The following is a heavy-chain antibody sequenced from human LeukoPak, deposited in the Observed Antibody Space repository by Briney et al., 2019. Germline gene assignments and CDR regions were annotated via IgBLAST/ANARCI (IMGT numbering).Heavy chain of an antibody. V-gene: IGHV1-2*02. Sequence: ASVRVSCKASGYTFTGYYMHWVRQAPGQGLEWMGWINPNGGGTNYEQNFQGRVTMTRDTSMSTAYMELSRLRSDDTAVYYCARESCSSTNCYSWFDPWGQGTLVTVSS. D-gene: IGHD2-2*01. CDR3: ARESCSSTNCYSWFDP. J-gene: IGHJ5*02. CDR1: GYTFTGYY. CDR2: INPNGGGT.